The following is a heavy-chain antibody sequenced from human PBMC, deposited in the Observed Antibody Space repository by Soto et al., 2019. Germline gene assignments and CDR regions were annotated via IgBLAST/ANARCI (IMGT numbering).Heavy chain of an antibody. V-gene: IGHV3-48*02. J-gene: IGHJ4*02. CDR2: ISSSSSTI. CDR3: ARGTRIGAAGLITL. D-gene: IGHD6-13*01. CDR1: GFTFSSYN. Sequence: GGSLRLSCAASGFTFSSYNMNWVRQAPGKGLEWVSYISSSSSTIYYADSVKGRFTISRDNAKNSLYLQMNSLRDEDTAVYYCARGTRIGAAGLITLWGQGTLVTVSS.